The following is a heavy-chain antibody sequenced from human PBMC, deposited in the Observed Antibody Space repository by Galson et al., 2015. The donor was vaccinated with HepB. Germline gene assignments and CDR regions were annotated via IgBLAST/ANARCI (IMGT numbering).Heavy chain of an antibody. D-gene: IGHD3-3*01. CDR1: GYTFTSYG. J-gene: IGHJ6*02. CDR2: ISAYNGNT. CDR3: ARATTPIFGVVYYGMDA. Sequence: SVTVSCKASGYTFTSYGISWVRQAPGQGLEWMGWISAYNGNTNYAQKLQGRVTMTTDTSTSTAYMELSSLRSEDTAVYYCARATTPIFGVVYYGMDAWGQGTTVTVSS. V-gene: IGHV1-18*01.